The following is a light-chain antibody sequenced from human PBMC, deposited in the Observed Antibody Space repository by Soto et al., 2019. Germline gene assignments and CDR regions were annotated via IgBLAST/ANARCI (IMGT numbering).Light chain of an antibody. CDR3: RSYTSSNTLYV. V-gene: IGLV2-14*01. CDR1: SSDVGGYNY. CDR2: DVS. J-gene: IGLJ1*01. Sequence: QSALTQPASVSGSPGQSITISCTGTSSDVGGYNYVSWYQQHPGKAPKLIISDVSNRPSGVSNRFSGSKSGDTASLTISGLQAEDEADYYCRSYTSSNTLYVFGTGTKGTVL.